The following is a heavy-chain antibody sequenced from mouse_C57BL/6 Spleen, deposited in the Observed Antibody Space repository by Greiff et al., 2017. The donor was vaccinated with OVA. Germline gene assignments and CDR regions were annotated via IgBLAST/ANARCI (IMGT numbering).Heavy chain of an antibody. V-gene: IGHV1-66*01. CDR3: ARGHYYGSSYDYAMDY. CDR2: IYPGSGNT. Sequence: VKLQESGPELVKPGASVKISCKASGYSFTSYYIHWVKQRPGQGLEWIGWIYPGSGNTKYNEKFKGKATLTADTSSSTAYMQLSSLTSEDSAVYYCARGHYYGSSYDYAMDYWGQGTSVTVSS. CDR1: GYSFTSYY. D-gene: IGHD1-1*01. J-gene: IGHJ4*01.